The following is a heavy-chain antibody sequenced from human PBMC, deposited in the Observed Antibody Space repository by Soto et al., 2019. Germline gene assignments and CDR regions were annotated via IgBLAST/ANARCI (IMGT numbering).Heavy chain of an antibody. D-gene: IGHD2-15*01. CDR1: AFKFSDYY. CDR2: ISGSGDVI. Sequence: GGSLRLSCAASAFKFSDYYMSWVRQAPGKGLEWVSYISGSGDVIYYADSVKGRFTISRDNDKKSVHLQMDTLRAEDTALYYCAQAPDCGEGSCYRHFDLWGQGTRVTVSS. J-gene: IGHJ4*02. V-gene: IGHV3-11*01. CDR3: AQAPDCGEGSCYRHFDL.